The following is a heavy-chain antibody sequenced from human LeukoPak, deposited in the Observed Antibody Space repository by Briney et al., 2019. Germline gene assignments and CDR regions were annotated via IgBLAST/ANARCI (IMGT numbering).Heavy chain of an antibody. V-gene: IGHV3-23*01. CDR1: GFTFSSYA. J-gene: IGHJ4*02. Sequence: GGSLRLSCAASGFTFSSYAMSWVRQAPGKGLEWVSAISGGGGSTYYADSVKGRFTISRDNSKNTLYLQMNSLRVEDTAIYYCAKDLAGYSSNPFDYWGQGTLVTVSS. CDR3: AKDLAGYSSNPFDY. D-gene: IGHD6-13*01. CDR2: ISGGGGST.